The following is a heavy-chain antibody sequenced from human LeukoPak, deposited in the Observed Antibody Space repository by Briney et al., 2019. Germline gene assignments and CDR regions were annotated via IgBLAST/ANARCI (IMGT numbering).Heavy chain of an antibody. Sequence: PSQTLSLTCTVSGGSISSGSYYWSWIRQPAGTGLEWIGRIYTSGSTNYNPSLKSRVTISVDTSKNQFSLQLSSVTAADTAVYYCARDVDTAISDYWGQGTLVTVSS. J-gene: IGHJ4*02. CDR1: GGSISSGSYY. CDR3: ARDVDTAISDY. V-gene: IGHV4-61*02. CDR2: IYTSGST. D-gene: IGHD5-18*01.